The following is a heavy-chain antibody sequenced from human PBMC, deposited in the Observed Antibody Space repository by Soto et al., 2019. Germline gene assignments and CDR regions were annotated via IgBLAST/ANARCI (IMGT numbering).Heavy chain of an antibody. D-gene: IGHD2-15*01. CDR3: ARTGMVVTPPINWFDP. CDR2: IIPIFGTA. Sequence: ASVKVSCKASGGTFSSYAISWVRQAPGQGLEWMGGIIPIFGTANYAQKFQGRVTITADESTSTAYMELSSLGSEDTAVYYCARTGMVVTPPINWFDPWGQGTLVTVSS. V-gene: IGHV1-69*13. CDR1: GGTFSSYA. J-gene: IGHJ5*02.